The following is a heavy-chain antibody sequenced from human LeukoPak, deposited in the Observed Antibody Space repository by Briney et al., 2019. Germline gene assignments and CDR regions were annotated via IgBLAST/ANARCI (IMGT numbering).Heavy chain of an antibody. CDR3: ARDYSLGTTNAFDI. CDR2: IYTTENT. J-gene: IGHJ3*02. D-gene: IGHD1-7*01. CDR1: GGSISNYY. Sequence: PSETLSLTCTVSGGSISNYYWSWIRQPAGKGLEWIGRIYTTENTNYNPSLKSRVAMSVDTSENQFSLKLTSVTAADTALYYCARDYSLGTTNAFDIWGQGTMVTVSS. V-gene: IGHV4-4*07.